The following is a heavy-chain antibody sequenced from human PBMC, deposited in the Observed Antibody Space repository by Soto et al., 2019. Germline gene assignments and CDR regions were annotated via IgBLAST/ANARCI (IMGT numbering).Heavy chain of an antibody. CDR2: ISWNSGSI. Sequence: GGSLRLSCAASGFTFSSYAMSWVRQAPGKGLEWVSGISWNSGSIGYADSVKGRFTISRDNAKNSLYLQMNSLRAEDTALYYCAKVYCSGGSCYPGDYYFDYWGQGTLVTVSS. CDR3: AKVYCSGGSCYPGDYYFDY. CDR1: GFTFSSYA. V-gene: IGHV3-9*01. J-gene: IGHJ4*02. D-gene: IGHD2-15*01.